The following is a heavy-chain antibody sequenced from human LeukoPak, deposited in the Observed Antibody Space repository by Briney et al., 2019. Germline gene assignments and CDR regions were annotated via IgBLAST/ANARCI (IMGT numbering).Heavy chain of an antibody. D-gene: IGHD3-22*01. CDR3: ASGRFQKYYYDSSGYYYLGY. Sequence: SVKVSCKASGGTFSSYAISWVRQAPGQGLEWMGGIIPIFGTTNYAQKFQGRVTITADESTSTAYMELSSLRSEDTAVYYCASGRFQKYYYDSSGYYYLGYWGQGTLVTVSS. J-gene: IGHJ4*02. CDR1: GGTFSSYA. V-gene: IGHV1-69*13. CDR2: IIPIFGTT.